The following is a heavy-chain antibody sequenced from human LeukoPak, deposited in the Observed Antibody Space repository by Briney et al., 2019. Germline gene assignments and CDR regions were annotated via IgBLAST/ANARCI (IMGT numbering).Heavy chain of an antibody. V-gene: IGHV3-64*01. Sequence: QTGGSLRLSCAASGFTLSSNSMNWVRQAPGKGLEYVSAISSNGGSTYYANSVKGRFTISRDNSKNTLYLQMGSLRAEDMAVYYCAREDYYDSSGYYDYWGQGTLVTVSS. CDR1: GFTLSSNS. CDR2: ISSNGGST. CDR3: AREDYYDSSGYYDY. D-gene: IGHD3-22*01. J-gene: IGHJ4*02.